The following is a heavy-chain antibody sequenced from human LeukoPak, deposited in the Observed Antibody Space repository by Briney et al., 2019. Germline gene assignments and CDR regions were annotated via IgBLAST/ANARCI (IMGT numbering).Heavy chain of an antibody. Sequence: ASVKVSCKPSGYTFTGYGISWVRQAPGQGLEWMGWISPLDGKTNYAQKLQGRVTMTTDTPTSTAYMELRRLTSDDTAVYFCTRDASSSWYHYWGQGTLVTVSS. CDR1: GYTFTGYG. J-gene: IGHJ4*02. D-gene: IGHD6-13*01. V-gene: IGHV1-18*01. CDR2: ISPLDGKT. CDR3: TRDASSSWYHY.